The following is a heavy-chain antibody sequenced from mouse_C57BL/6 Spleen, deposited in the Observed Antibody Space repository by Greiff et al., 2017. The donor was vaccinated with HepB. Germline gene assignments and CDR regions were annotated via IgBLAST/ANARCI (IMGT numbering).Heavy chain of an antibody. V-gene: IGHV5-6*01. J-gene: IGHJ1*03. Sequence: EVQLVESGGDLVKPGGSLKLSCAASGFTFSSYGMSWVRQTPDKRLEWVATISSGGSYTYYPDSVKGRFTISRDNAKNTLYLQMSSLKSEDTAMYYCARHRSIWDYDSYWYVDVWGTGTTVTVSS. CDR1: GFTFSSYG. D-gene: IGHD2-4*01. CDR3: ARHRSIWDYDSYWYVDV. CDR2: ISSGGSYT.